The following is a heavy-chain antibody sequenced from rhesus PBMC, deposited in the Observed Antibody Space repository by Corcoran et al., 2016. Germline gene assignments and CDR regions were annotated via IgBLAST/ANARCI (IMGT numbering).Heavy chain of an antibody. CDR2: IDPSDSQS. D-gene: IGHD6-25*01. J-gene: IGHJ4*01. Sequence: EVQLVQSGAEVNRPGESLKISCRTSGYSFTSYWLSWVRQMPGKSLEWMGAIDPSDSQSTSHPSFQGQVTISADKSTTTAYLQLSRLKASDTATYYCAKGMGLAAAGPLDYWGQGVLVTVSS. CDR3: AKGMGLAAAGPLDY. CDR1: GYSFTSYW. V-gene: IGHV5-20*01.